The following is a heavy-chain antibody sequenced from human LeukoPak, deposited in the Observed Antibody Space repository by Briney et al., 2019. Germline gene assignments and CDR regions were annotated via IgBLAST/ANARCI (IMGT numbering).Heavy chain of an antibody. D-gene: IGHD1-14*01. J-gene: IGHJ4*02. Sequence: SETLSLTCTVSGGSISSGSYYWSWIRQPAGKGLEWIGRIYTSGSTNYNPSLKSRVTISVDTSKNQFSLKLSSVTAADTAVYYCARGVTADFDYWDQGTLVTVSS. CDR1: GGSISSGSYY. CDR3: ARGVTADFDY. CDR2: IYTSGST. V-gene: IGHV4-61*02.